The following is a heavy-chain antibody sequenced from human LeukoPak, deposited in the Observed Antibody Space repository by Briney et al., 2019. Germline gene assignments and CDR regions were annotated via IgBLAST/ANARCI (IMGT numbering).Heavy chain of an antibody. Sequence: QPGRSLRLSCAASGFTFGSYGMHWVRQAPGKGLEWVAVISFDGRNKYFGDSVKGRFSISRDNSKNTLSLQMNSLRPEDTAVYYCVKDGHSVTIFGYWGRGTLVTVSS. CDR3: VKDGHSVTIFGY. CDR1: GFTFGSYG. J-gene: IGHJ4*02. CDR2: ISFDGRNK. V-gene: IGHV3-30*18. D-gene: IGHD4-17*01.